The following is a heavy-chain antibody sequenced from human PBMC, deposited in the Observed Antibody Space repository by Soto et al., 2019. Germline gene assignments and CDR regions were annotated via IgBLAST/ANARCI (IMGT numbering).Heavy chain of an antibody. J-gene: IGHJ4*02. Sequence: PGGSLRLSCAASGFTFDDYAMHWVRQAPGKGLEWVSGISWNSGSIGYADSVKGRFTISRDNAKNSLYLQMNSLRAEDTALYYCAKGDLNYYDSSGYYFDYWGQGTLVTVSS. D-gene: IGHD3-22*01. V-gene: IGHV3-9*01. CDR2: ISWNSGSI. CDR3: AKGDLNYYDSSGYYFDY. CDR1: GFTFDDYA.